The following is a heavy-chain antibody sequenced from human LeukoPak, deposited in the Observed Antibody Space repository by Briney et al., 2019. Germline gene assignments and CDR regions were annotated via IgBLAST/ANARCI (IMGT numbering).Heavy chain of an antibody. J-gene: IGHJ4*02. Sequence: GGSLRLSCAASGFTFSSYWMNWVRQAPGKGLEWVASIQRDGSEKYYVESVKGRFTISRDNAKNSRHLQMNSLRAEDTAVYYCARQGYSSGKWGQGTLVTVSS. CDR2: IQRDGSEK. V-gene: IGHV3-7*01. CDR1: GFTFSSYW. D-gene: IGHD6-19*01. CDR3: ARQGYSSGK.